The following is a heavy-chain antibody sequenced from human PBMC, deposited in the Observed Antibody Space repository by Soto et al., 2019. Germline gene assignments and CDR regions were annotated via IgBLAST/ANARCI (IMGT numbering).Heavy chain of an antibody. CDR1: GFTFSSYG. CDR2: TWYDGSNK. V-gene: IGHV3-33*01. D-gene: IGHD5-18*01. J-gene: IGHJ4*02. CDR3: ARDFGYSYGSLHY. Sequence: GGSLRLSCAASGFTFSSYGMHWVRQAPGKGLEWVAVTWYDGSNKYYADSVKGRFTISRDNSKNTLYLQMNSLRAEDTAVYYCARDFGYSYGSLHYWGQGTLVTVSS.